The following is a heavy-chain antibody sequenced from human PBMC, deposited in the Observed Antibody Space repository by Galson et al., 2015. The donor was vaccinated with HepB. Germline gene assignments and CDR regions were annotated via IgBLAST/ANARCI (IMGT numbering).Heavy chain of an antibody. CDR3: TRVRHLARGMDV. J-gene: IGHJ6*02. Sequence: CAISGDSVSTNIVAWNWIRQSPSRGLEWLGRTYYRSKWYSDYAVSVQSRITISPDTSRNQFSLQLNSVTPEDTGVYYCTRVRHLARGMDVWGQGTTVTVSS. D-gene: IGHD5-12*01. V-gene: IGHV6-1*01. CDR2: TYYRSKWYS. CDR1: GDSVSTNIVA.